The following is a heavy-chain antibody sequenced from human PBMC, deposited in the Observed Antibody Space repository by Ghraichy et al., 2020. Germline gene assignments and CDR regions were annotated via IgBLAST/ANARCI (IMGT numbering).Heavy chain of an antibody. CDR2: INDNGDDS. CDR3: ANRELEIRRSSPAESHYGMDV. V-gene: IGHV3-23*01. CDR1: GFTLSTYG. J-gene: IGHJ6*02. Sequence: GESLNISCTASGFTLSTYGMTWVRQAPQKGLEWVSDINDNGDDSHYADSVRGRFIISRDNSKNTVYLQMNSLRAEDTAVYYCANRELEIRRSSPAESHYGMDVWGQGTTVTVA. D-gene: IGHD6-6*01.